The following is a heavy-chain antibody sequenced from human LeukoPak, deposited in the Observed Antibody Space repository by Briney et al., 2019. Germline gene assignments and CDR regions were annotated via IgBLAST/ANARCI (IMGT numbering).Heavy chain of an antibody. D-gene: IGHD6-13*01. CDR3: ARGIGIAAAGTVIDY. Sequence: GGSLRLSCAASGFTFSSYAMHWVRQAPGKGLEYVSAISSNGGSTYYANSVKGRFTISRDNSKNTLYLQMGSLRAEDMAVYYCARGIGIAAAGTVIDYWGQGTLVTVSS. J-gene: IGHJ4*02. CDR2: ISSNGGST. CDR1: GFTFSSYA. V-gene: IGHV3-64*01.